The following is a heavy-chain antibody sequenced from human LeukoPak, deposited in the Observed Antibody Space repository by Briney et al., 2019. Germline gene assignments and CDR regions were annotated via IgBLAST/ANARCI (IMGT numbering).Heavy chain of an antibody. CDR2: INHSGST. CDR1: GFTFSSYE. D-gene: IGHD3-22*01. J-gene: IGHJ4*02. V-gene: IGHV4-34*01. Sequence: PGGSLRLSCAASGFTFSSYEMNWVRQPPGKGLEWIGEINHSGSTNYNPSLKSRVTISVDTSKNQFSLTLRSVTAADTAVYYCARLWGYYDSSGYYFRLDFDYWGQGTLVTVSS. CDR3: ARLWGYYDSSGYYFRLDFDY.